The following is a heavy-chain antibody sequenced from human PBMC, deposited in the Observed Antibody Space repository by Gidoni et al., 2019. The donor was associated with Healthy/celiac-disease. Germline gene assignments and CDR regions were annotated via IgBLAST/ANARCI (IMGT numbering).Heavy chain of an antibody. CDR3: AKDVSYYYDSSGYYPHYFDY. Sequence: EVQLVESGGGLVQPGRSLRISCAASGFTFDDYAMHWVRQAPGKGLDWVSGTSLNSGSICYADSVKGRFTISRDNAKNSLYLQMNSLRAEDTALYYCAKDVSYYYDSSGYYPHYFDYWGQGTLVTVSS. J-gene: IGHJ4*02. D-gene: IGHD3-22*01. CDR2: TSLNSGSI. CDR1: GFTFDDYA. V-gene: IGHV3-9*01.